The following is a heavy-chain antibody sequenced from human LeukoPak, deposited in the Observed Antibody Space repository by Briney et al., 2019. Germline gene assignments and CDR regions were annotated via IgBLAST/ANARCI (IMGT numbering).Heavy chain of an antibody. CDR2: INHSGST. V-gene: IGHV4-34*01. Sequence: SETLSLTCAVYGGSFSGYYWSWIRQPPGKGLEWIGEINHSGSTNYNPSLKSRVTISVDTSKNQFSLKLSSVTAADTAVYYCARATAAAGYAFDIWGQGQWSPSLQ. CDR1: GGSFSGYY. J-gene: IGHJ3*02. D-gene: IGHD6-13*01. CDR3: ARATAAAGYAFDI.